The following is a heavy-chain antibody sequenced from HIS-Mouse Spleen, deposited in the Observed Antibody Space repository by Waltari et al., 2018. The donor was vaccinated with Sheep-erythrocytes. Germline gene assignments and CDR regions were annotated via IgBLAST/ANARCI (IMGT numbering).Heavy chain of an antibody. J-gene: IGHJ4*02. CDR3: ARDEGTYYDFWSGYPPSYYFDY. V-gene: IGHV4-39*07. CDR2: IYYSGST. D-gene: IGHD3-3*01. CDR1: GGSISSSSYY. Sequence: QLQLQESGPGLVKPSETLSLTCTVSGGSISSSSYYWGWIRQPPGKGLESIGSIYYSGSTDDNASIKSRVTISVDTSKNQFSLKLSSVTAADTAVYYCARDEGTYYDFWSGYPPSYYFDYWGQGTLVTVSS.